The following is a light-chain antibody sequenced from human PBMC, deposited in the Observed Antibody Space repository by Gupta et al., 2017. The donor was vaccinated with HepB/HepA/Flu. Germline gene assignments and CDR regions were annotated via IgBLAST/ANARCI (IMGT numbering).Light chain of an antibody. V-gene: IGKV3-20*01. Sequence: ENVLTQSPGTLSLSPGERVTVSCRASQSLNSNYLAWYQQKPGQAPRLLIYGASIRATGISDRFSGSGSGTDFTLTISRLEPEDFAMYYCQQYGSSPLYTFGQGTKLPIK. CDR3: QQYGSSPLYT. CDR1: QSLNSNY. J-gene: IGKJ2*01. CDR2: GAS.